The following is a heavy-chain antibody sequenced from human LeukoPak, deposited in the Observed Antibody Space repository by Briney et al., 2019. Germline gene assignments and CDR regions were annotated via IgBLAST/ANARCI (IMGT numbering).Heavy chain of an antibody. V-gene: IGHV4-39*01. Sequence: SETLSLTCTVSGGSINSRNNYWGWIRQPPGKGLEWIAIISDTGTTYYSPSLKSRLSISVDTSKNQFSLTLSSVTAADTAVYYCARRNYPYYFDYWGQGTLVTVSS. CDR2: ISDTGTT. D-gene: IGHD1-7*01. CDR3: ARRNYPYYFDY. CDR1: GGSINSRNNY. J-gene: IGHJ4*02.